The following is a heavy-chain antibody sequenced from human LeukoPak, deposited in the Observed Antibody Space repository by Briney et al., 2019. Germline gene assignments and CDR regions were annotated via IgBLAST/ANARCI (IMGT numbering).Heavy chain of an antibody. CDR1: GFTFSSYW. Sequence: GGSLRLSCAASGFTFSSYWMSWVRQAPGKGLEWVANIKQDGSEKYYVDSVKGRFTIPRDNAKNSLYLQMNSLRAEDTAVYYCARGGERLGSYFDYWGQGTLVTVSS. V-gene: IGHV3-7*01. CDR2: IKQDGSEK. CDR3: ARGGERLGSYFDY. J-gene: IGHJ4*02. D-gene: IGHD2-15*01.